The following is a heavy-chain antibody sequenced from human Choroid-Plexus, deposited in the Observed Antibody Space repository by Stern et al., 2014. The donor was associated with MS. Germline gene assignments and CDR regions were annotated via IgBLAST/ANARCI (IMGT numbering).Heavy chain of an antibody. D-gene: IGHD2/OR15-2a*01. CDR3: AKDRHYLTYFFDH. J-gene: IGHJ5*02. CDR1: GFTFGSCA. CDR2: VSNDGSNK. V-gene: IGHV3-30*18. Sequence: VQLVESGGGVVQPGRPLRLSCVASGFTFGSCAMHWVRQAPGKGLEGVAGVSNDGSNKYYADSVKGRFTISRDNSQNTLYMQMSSLRPEDTAVYYCAKDRHYLTYFFDHWGQGSLVTVSS.